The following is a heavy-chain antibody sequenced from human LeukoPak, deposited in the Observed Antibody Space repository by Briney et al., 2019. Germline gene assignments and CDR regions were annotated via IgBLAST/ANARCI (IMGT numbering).Heavy chain of an antibody. D-gene: IGHD2-15*01. CDR3: AREGVGLPFDY. V-gene: IGHV3-48*04. CDR2: ITSSSSAI. Sequence: SGGSLRLSCAASGFTFSSYSMSWVRQAPGKGLEWVSYITSSSSAIYYADSVKGRFTISRDNAKNSLYLQMNSLRAEDMAVYYCAREGVGLPFDYWGQGTLVTVSS. J-gene: IGHJ4*02. CDR1: GFTFSSYS.